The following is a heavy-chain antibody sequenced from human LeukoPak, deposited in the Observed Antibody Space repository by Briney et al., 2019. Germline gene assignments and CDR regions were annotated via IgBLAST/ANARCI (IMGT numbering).Heavy chain of an antibody. V-gene: IGHV4-38-2*01. CDR2: LYHSDSA. CDR1: GYSISNGYY. Sequence: SETLSLTCAVSGYSISNGYYWVWIRQPPGRGLEWISSLYHSDSAYYNTSLRSRVSMSVDTSKNQFSLTLSFVTAADTAVYYCARQHDSYYYYYIDVWGSGTTVTVSS. CDR3: ARQHDSYYYYYIDV. J-gene: IGHJ6*03.